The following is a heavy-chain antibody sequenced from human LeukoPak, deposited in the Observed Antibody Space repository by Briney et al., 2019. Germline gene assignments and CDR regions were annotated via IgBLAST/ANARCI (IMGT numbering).Heavy chain of an antibody. CDR3: ARDVYSGYYYYGMDV. D-gene: IGHD5-12*01. CDR1: GYTFTSYA. V-gene: IGHV1-2*04. CDR2: INPNSGGT. J-gene: IGHJ6*02. Sequence: ASVKVSCKASGYTFTSYAISWVRQAPGQGLEWMGWINPNSGGTNYAQKFQGWVTMTRDTSISTAYMELSRLRSDDTAVYYCARDVYSGYYYYGMDVWGQGTTVTVSS.